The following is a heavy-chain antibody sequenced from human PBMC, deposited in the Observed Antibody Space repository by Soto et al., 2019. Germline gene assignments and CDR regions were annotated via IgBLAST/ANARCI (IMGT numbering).Heavy chain of an antibody. V-gene: IGHV3-30*18. J-gene: IGHJ6*02. CDR2: ISYDGSNK. Sequence: SGGSLRLSCAASGFTFSSYGMHWVRQAPGKGLEWVAVISYDGSNKYYADSVKGRFTISRDNSKNTLYLQMNSLRAEDTAVYYCAKAYGDYEGYYYYYGMDVWGQGTTVTVYS. D-gene: IGHD4-17*01. CDR1: GFTFSSYG. CDR3: AKAYGDYEGYYYYYGMDV.